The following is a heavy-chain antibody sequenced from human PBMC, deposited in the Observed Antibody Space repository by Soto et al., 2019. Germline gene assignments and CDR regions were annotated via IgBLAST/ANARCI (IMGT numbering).Heavy chain of an antibody. CDR1: GGTFSSYA. J-gene: IGHJ6*02. CDR2: IIPIFGTA. V-gene: IGHV1-69*12. Sequence: QVQLVHSGAEVKKPGSSVKVSCKASGGTFSSYAISWVRQAPGQGLEWMGGIIPIFGTANYAQKFQGRVTITADESTSTAYMELSSLRSEDTAVYYCARDRIVLMVYAALYYYYYGMDVWGQGTTVTVSS. D-gene: IGHD2-8*01. CDR3: ARDRIVLMVYAALYYYYYGMDV.